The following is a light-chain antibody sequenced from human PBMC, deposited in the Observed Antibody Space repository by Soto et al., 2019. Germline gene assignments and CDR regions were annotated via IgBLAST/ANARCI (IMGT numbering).Light chain of an antibody. Sequence: EIVMTQSPATLSVSPGARATLSCRASQSISSNLAWFQQKPGQAPRLLIYGASTRANGIPARFSGSGSGTEFTLTINSLHSEDFAVYFCQQYKNWPPWTFGQGTKVEIK. CDR1: QSISSN. CDR2: GAS. CDR3: QQYKNWPPWT. V-gene: IGKV3-15*01. J-gene: IGKJ1*01.